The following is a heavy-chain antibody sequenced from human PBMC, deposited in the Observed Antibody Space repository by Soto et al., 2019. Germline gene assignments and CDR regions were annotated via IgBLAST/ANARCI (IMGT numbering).Heavy chain of an antibody. J-gene: IGHJ4*02. V-gene: IGHV3-48*01. CDR3: ARDLNYGLLDY. Sequence: EVQLVESGGGLVQPGGSLRLSCAASGFTFSSYSMDWVRQAPGKGLEWVSYISRSSSTIYYADSVKGRFTISRDNAKNSLYLQMNILRAEDTAVYYCARDLNYGLLDYGGQGTLVTVSS. CDR1: GFTFSSYS. D-gene: IGHD4-17*01. CDR2: ISRSSSTI.